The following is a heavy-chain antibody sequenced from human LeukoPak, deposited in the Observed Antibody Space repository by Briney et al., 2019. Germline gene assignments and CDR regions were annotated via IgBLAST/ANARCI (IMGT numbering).Heavy chain of an antibody. CDR2: IYYSGST. J-gene: IGHJ5*02. CDR3: ATDPGGWQRWFDP. V-gene: IGHV4-31*02. CDR1: GGSIITGVYY. D-gene: IGHD2-15*01. Sequence: PSPALSLPWTGSGGSIITGVYYWAWIRQHPGQGLEWIGYIYYSGSTYYNPSLKNRVTMSIDPSKNQFSLMLTSVTAADTAVYYCATDPGGWQRWFDPWGEGTLVTVSS.